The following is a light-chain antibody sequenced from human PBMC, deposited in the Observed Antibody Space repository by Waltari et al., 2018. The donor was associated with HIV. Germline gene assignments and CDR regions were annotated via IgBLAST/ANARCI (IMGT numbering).Light chain of an antibody. CDR3: ATWDDSLSGLWV. CDR2: RNN. V-gene: IGLV1-47*01. Sequence: QSALTPPPPASGPPAHRATLPCSATPPNIRSRYVYWSQQLPGTAPKLLMYRNNQRPSGVPDRFSGSKSGTSASLAISGLRSEDEADYYCATWDDSLSGLWVFGGGTKLTVL. CDR1: PPNIRSRY. J-gene: IGLJ3*02.